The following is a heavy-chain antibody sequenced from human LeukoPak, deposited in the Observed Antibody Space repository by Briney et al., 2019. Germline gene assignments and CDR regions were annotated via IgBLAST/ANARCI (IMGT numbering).Heavy chain of an antibody. CDR2: IYYSGST. CDR1: GFIFSNYA. CDR3: AREWNYVIDS. V-gene: IGHV4-59*01. J-gene: IGHJ5*01. D-gene: IGHD1-7*01. Sequence: PGGSLRLSCAASGFIFSNYAMSWVRQAPGKGLEWIGYIYYSGSTTYNPSLKSRVTISVDTSKNQFSVKLSSVTAADTAVYYCAREWNYVIDSWGQGTLVTVSS.